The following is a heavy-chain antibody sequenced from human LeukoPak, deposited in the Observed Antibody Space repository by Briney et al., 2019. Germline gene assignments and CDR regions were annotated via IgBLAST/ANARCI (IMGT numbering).Heavy chain of an antibody. CDR3: ARVTVGFCDY. V-gene: IGHV1-18*01. Sequence: EASVKVSCKASGYTFTSFDINWVRQAPGQGLEWMGWIGAYNGNTNYAQKLQGRVTMTTDTSTSTAYMELRSLRSDDTAVYYCARVTVGFCDYWGQGTLVTVSS. J-gene: IGHJ4*02. D-gene: IGHD4-23*01. CDR1: GYTFTSFD. CDR2: IGAYNGNT.